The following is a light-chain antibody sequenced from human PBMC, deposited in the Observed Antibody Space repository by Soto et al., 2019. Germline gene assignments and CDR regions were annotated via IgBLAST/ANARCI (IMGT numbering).Light chain of an antibody. J-gene: IGKJ1*01. CDR3: QQYNNWLRT. Sequence: EIVMTQSPATLSVSVGERVTLSCRASQSVSSSLAWYQQKPGQAPRLLIYGASTRATGIAARFSGSGSGTEFTLTISSLQSEDSAVYYCQQYNNWLRTFGQGTKVDIK. CDR1: QSVSSS. V-gene: IGKV3-15*01. CDR2: GAS.